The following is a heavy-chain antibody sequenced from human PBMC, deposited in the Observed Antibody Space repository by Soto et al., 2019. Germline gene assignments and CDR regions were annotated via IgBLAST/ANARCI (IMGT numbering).Heavy chain of an antibody. Sequence: SETLSLTCAVSGGSISSSNWWSWVRQPPGKGLEWIGEIYHSGSTNYNPSLKSRVTISVDKSKNQFSLKLSSVTAADTAVYYCARVPPDSVYGCDPWGQGTLVTVSS. D-gene: IGHD3-22*01. CDR3: ARVPPDSVYGCDP. CDR1: GGSISSSNW. J-gene: IGHJ5*02. CDR2: IYHSGST. V-gene: IGHV4-4*02.